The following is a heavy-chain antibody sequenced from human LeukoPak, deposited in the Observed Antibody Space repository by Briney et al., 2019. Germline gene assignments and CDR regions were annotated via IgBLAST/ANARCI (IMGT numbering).Heavy chain of an antibody. V-gene: IGHV3-23*01. CDR2: INGRGVST. CDR1: GFTFSSYA. D-gene: IGHD2-2*01. Sequence: GGSLRLSCAASGFTFSSYATSWVRQAPGKGLDWVSAINGRGVSTYYADSVEGRFTIPRDNSKNTLYLQMNSLRAEDTAVYYCAKGDCSSTSCAIDYWGQGTLVTVSS. J-gene: IGHJ4*02. CDR3: AKGDCSSTSCAIDY.